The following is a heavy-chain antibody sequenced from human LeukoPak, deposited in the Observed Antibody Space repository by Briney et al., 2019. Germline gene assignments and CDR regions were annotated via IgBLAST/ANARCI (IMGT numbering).Heavy chain of an antibody. CDR3: ASGIENGNAFDI. CDR2: IFTSGNT. D-gene: IGHD1-1*01. CDR1: GAAISSGTYY. J-gene: IGHJ3*02. V-gene: IGHV4-61*02. Sequence: SQTLSLTCTVSGAAISSGTYYWSWIRQPAGKGLEWIGRIFTSGNTDYNPSLRSRVFISIETSKNRFSLTLNSVTAADTAVYYCASGIENGNAFDIWGQGTMVTVSS.